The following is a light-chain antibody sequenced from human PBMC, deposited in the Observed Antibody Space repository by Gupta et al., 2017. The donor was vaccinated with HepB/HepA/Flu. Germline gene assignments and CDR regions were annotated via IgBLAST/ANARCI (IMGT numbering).Light chain of an antibody. V-gene: IGKV3-20*01. CDR3: LQDDNSWLT. J-gene: IGKJ4*01. Sequence: IVLTQSPGTLSLSPGERATLSCRASQSISSSYLVWYQQKPGQSPRLLIYGAANRATGIPDRFSGSGSGTDFTLTISRLEPEDVAVYYCLQDDNSWLTFGGGTKVEI. CDR1: QSISSSY. CDR2: GAA.